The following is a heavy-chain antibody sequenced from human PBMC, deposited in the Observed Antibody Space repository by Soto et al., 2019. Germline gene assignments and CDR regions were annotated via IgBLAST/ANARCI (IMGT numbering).Heavy chain of an antibody. CDR1: GFDFSDYY. V-gene: IGHV3-11*05. J-gene: IGHJ4*02. CDR2: ISSTSAYT. Sequence: QVQVVESGRGLVKPGGSVRLSCVAAGFDFSDYYMTWFRQAPGKAPEWVSSISSTSAYTKYADSVKGRFTISRDNAKNSVYLQMDSLRGEDTAVYYCARDPSRRSPPDYWGQGTLVTVSS. CDR3: ARDPSRRSPPDY.